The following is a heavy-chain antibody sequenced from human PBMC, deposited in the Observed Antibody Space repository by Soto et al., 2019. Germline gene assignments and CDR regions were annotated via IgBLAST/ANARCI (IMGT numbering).Heavy chain of an antibody. J-gene: IGHJ3*02. CDR3: ARAPLVVVIAIDGAFDI. Sequence: QVQLVQSGAEVKKPGASVKVSCKASGYTFTSYYMHWVRQAPGQGLEWMGIINPSGGSTSYAQKFQGRVTMTRDTSTSTVYMELGSLRSEDTAVYYCARAPLVVVIAIDGAFDIWGQGTMVTVSS. V-gene: IGHV1-46*03. CDR1: GYTFTSYY. CDR2: INPSGGST. D-gene: IGHD2-21*01.